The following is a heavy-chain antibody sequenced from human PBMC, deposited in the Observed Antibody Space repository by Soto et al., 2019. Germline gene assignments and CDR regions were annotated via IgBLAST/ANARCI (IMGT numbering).Heavy chain of an antibody. Sequence: LRLSCAASGFTISSYSMNWVRQAPGKGLEWVSYISGSGGSTHYADSVKGRFTISRDNSKNTLYLQMNSLRAEDTAVYYCAKFYGGNSAHTYTIDPWGQGTLVTSPQ. CDR1: GFTISSYS. D-gene: IGHD2-21*02. J-gene: IGHJ5*02. V-gene: IGHV3-23*01. CDR2: ISGSGGST. CDR3: AKFYGGNSAHTYTIDP.